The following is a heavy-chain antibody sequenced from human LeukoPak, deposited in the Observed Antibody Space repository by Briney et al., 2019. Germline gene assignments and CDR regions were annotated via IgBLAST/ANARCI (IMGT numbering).Heavy chain of an antibody. J-gene: IGHJ6*03. V-gene: IGHV1-69*01. CDR1: GGTFSSYA. D-gene: IGHD2-2*01. CDR2: IIPIFGTA. Sequence: GASVKVSCKASGGTFSSYAISWVRQAPGQGLEWMGGIIPIFGTANYAQKFQGRVTITADESTSTAYMELSSLRSEDTAVYYCARAIGYCSSTSCPPEYYYYMDVWGKGTTVTVSS. CDR3: ARAIGYCSSTSCPPEYYYYMDV.